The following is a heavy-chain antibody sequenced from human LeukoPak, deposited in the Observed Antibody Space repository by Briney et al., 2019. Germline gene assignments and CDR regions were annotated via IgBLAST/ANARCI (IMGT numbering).Heavy chain of an antibody. J-gene: IGHJ4*02. CDR2: IYHSGGT. CDR1: GYSISSGYY. CDR3: GRLPAAYYFDS. D-gene: IGHD2-2*01. Sequence: SETLSLTCTVSGYSISSGYYWGWIRQPPGKGLEWIGSIYHSGGTNYNPSLKSRVTLSVDTSTNQFSLKLSSVTAADTAVYYCGRLPAAYYFDSWGQGTLVSVS. V-gene: IGHV4-38-2*02.